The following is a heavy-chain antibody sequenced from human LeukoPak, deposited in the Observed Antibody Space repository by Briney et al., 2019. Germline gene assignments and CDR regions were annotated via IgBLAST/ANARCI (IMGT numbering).Heavy chain of an antibody. CDR1: GFTFSSYG. Sequence: PGGSLRLSCAASGFTFSSYGMHWVRQAPGKGLEWVAFIRYDGSNKYYADSVKGRFTISRDNSKNTLYLQMNSLRAEDTAVYYCAKVSGDFWSGYYLDYWGQGTLVTVSS. D-gene: IGHD3-3*01. J-gene: IGHJ4*02. V-gene: IGHV3-30*02. CDR3: AKVSGDFWSGYYLDY. CDR2: IRYDGSNK.